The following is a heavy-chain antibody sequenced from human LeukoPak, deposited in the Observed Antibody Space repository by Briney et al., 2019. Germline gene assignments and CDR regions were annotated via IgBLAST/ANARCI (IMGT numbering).Heavy chain of an antibody. CDR3: ARGPGYCSGGSCYSGDY. D-gene: IGHD2-15*01. J-gene: IGHJ4*02. Sequence: ASVKVSCKASGYTFTGYYMHWVRQAPGQGLEWMGRINPNSGGTNYAQKFQSRVTMTRDTSISTAYMELSRLRSEDTAVYYCARGPGYCSGGSCYSGDYWGQGTLVTVSS. V-gene: IGHV1-2*06. CDR1: GYTFTGYY. CDR2: INPNSGGT.